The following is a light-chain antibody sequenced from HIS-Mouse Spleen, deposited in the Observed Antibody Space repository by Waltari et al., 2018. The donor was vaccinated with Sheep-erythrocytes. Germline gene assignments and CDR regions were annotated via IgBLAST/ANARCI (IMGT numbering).Light chain of an antibody. V-gene: IGLV2-23*01. CDR2: EGS. J-gene: IGLJ3*02. Sequence: QSALTQPASVSGSPGQSITISCTGTSSYAGSYNLVSCYQQHPGKAPQLMIYEGSKRPSGVSNRFSGSKSGNTASLTISGLQAEDEADYYCCSYAGSSTPWVFGGGTKLTVL. CDR1: SSYAGSYNL. CDR3: CSYAGSSTPWV.